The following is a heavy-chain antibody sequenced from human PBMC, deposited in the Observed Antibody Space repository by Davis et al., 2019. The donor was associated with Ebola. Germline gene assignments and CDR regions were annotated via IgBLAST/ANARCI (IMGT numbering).Heavy chain of an antibody. CDR1: GFTFSNYA. V-gene: IGHV3-23*01. Sequence: GESLKISCAASGFTFSNYAMSWVRQAPGKGLEWVSGTSGSGGTKYYADSVKGRFTISRDNSKNTLYLQLGSLRIEDTAVYYCVKAGSEYELISPFFDSWGQGTLVSVSA. J-gene: IGHJ4*02. CDR3: VKAGSEYELISPFFDS. D-gene: IGHD1-14*01. CDR2: TSGSGGTK.